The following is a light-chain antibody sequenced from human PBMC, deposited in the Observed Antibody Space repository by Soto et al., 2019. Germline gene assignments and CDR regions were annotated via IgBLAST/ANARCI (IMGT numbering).Light chain of an antibody. CDR1: QSVSSK. J-gene: IGKJ2*01. Sequence: EIVMTQSPATLSVSPGERATLSCRASQSVSSKLAWVQQKPGQAPSLLIYGVSTRATGVPVRFSGSGSGTEFTLTINSLQSEDFAVYYCQQYNNWPHTFGQGTKVDI. CDR3: QQYNNWPHT. V-gene: IGKV3-15*01. CDR2: GVS.